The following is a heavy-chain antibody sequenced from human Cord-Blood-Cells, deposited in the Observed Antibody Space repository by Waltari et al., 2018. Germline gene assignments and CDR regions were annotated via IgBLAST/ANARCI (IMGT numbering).Heavy chain of an antibody. CDR2: IYGGGST. J-gene: IGHJ2*01. CDR3: ARGVGSPVYFDL. V-gene: IGHV3-53*01. D-gene: IGHD1-26*01. CDR1: GFTVSSNY. Sequence: EVQLVESGGGLIQPGGSLRLSCAASGFTVSSNYISWVRRAPGEGLGWVLVIYGGGSTYYADSWKGRFTISKDNAKNTLYLQMNSLGAEDTAVYYCARGVGSPVYFDLWGRGTLVTVSS.